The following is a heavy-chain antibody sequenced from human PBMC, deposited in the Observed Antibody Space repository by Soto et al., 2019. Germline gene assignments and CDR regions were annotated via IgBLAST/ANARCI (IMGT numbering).Heavy chain of an antibody. CDR1: GGSISSGGYS. J-gene: IGHJ5*02. D-gene: IGHD2-21*02. V-gene: IGHV4-30-2*01. CDR2: IYHSGST. Sequence: QLQLQESGSGLVKPSQTLSLTCAVSGGSISSGGYSWSWIRQPPGKGLEWIGYIYHSGSTYYNPSLKSRVTISVDRSKNQFSLKLSSVTAADTAVYYWARVAYCGGDCYRGFAPWCQGTLVTVSS. CDR3: ARVAYCGGDCYRGFAP.